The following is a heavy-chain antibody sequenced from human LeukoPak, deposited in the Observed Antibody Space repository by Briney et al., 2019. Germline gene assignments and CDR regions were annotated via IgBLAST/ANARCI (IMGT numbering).Heavy chain of an antibody. V-gene: IGHV4-34*01. D-gene: IGHD1-26*01. CDR3: AGLGVGADYHFDS. CDR1: GGSFSGYY. J-gene: IGHJ4*02. CDR2: INHTGST. Sequence: SETLSLTCAVYGGSFSGYYWSWIRQPPEKGLECIGEINHTGSTNYNPSLKSRVTISVDTSKKQFSLRLSSVTAADTAVYFCAGLGVGADYHFDSWGQGTLVTVSS.